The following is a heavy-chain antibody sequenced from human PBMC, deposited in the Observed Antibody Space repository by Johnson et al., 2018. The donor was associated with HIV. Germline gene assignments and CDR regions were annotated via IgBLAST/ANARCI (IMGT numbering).Heavy chain of an antibody. CDR3: ARSQVWLRGFDS. CDR1: GFSFSSSA. D-gene: IGHD5-18*01. Sequence: QVQLVESGGGVVQPGRSPRLSCAATGFSFSSSAMNWVRQAPGRGLEWLAFISYDGSYKYYADSVKGRFTISRDNSKNTLYLQMNSLRAEDTAVYYCARSQVWLRGFDSWGQGTMVTVSS. J-gene: IGHJ3*02. CDR2: ISYDGSYK. V-gene: IGHV3-30*04.